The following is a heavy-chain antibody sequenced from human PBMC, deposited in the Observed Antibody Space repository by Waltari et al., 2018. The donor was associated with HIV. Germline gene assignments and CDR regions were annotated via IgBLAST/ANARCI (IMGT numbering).Heavy chain of an antibody. CDR2: MGTTPTAR. CDR3: ARGLSYFDGKPLPWYLDL. V-gene: IGHV3-48*02. Sequence: SGGGSIQPGGSLRLPCVASGFSLSSYRGNWLRQTPGKPLEWVSYMGTTPTARYYEDSVRDRFTVFADKTKQSVYLQISNLQDEDSAVYYCARGLSYFDGKPLPWYLDLWGRGSRVTVAS. J-gene: IGHJ2*01. D-gene: IGHD3-9*01. CDR1: GFSLSSYR.